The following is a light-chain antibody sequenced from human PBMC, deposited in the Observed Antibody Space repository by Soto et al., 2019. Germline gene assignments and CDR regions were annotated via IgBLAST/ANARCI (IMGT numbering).Light chain of an antibody. J-gene: IGKJ1*01. CDR3: QQYNSYSWT. CDR1: QSIGDS. Sequence: DIQMTQSPSTLSASVGDRVTITCRASQSIGDSLAWYQQKPGKAPKFLIYDASSLESGVPSRFSGSGSGTEFTLTISSLQPDDFATYYCQQYNSYSWTFGQGTKVDIK. CDR2: DAS. V-gene: IGKV1-5*01.